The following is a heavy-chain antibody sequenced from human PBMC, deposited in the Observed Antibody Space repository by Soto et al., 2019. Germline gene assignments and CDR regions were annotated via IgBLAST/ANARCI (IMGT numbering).Heavy chain of an antibody. Sequence: QVQLVQSGAEVKKPGSSVKVSCKASGGTFSKYAFSWVRQAPGQGLEWMGGIIPLFGTADYAQRFQGRVRITADESTTTAYMELSSLRSDDTATYYCARAWHRGTMIVIDDDNYGMYVLCQGTTVTVSS. CDR3: ARAWHRGTMIVIDDDNYGMYV. D-gene: IGHD3-22*01. V-gene: IGHV1-69*01. J-gene: IGHJ6*02. CDR2: IIPLFGTA. CDR1: GGTFSKYA.